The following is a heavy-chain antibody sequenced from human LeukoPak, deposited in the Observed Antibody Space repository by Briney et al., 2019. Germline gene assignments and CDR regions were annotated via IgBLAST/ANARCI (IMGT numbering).Heavy chain of an antibody. J-gene: IGHJ4*02. V-gene: IGHV1-18*01. Sequence: ASVKVSCKASGYTYTTYGITWVRQAPGQGLEWMGWISAYNGNTNYAQKFQGRLTITTDTTTRTAYMELRSLRFDDTAVYYCARQAACSSIRCPVDYSGQGNLVTVSS. CDR3: ARQAACSSIRCPVDY. CDR1: GYTYTTYG. CDR2: ISAYNGNT. D-gene: IGHD2-2*01.